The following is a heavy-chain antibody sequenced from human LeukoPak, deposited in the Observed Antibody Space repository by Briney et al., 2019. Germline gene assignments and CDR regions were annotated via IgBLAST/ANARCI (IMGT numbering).Heavy chain of an antibody. V-gene: IGHV4-4*07. D-gene: IGHD5-18*01. CDR3: ARDTAMAPDYYFDY. J-gene: IGHJ4*02. CDR1: GGSLSSYY. CDR2: IYTSGST. Sequence: PSETLSLTCTVSGGSLSSYYWSWIRQPAGEGLEWIGRIYTSGSTNYNPSVKSRVSMSVNTSKNQFSLKLSSVTAADTAVYYCARDTAMAPDYYFDYWGQGTLVTVSS.